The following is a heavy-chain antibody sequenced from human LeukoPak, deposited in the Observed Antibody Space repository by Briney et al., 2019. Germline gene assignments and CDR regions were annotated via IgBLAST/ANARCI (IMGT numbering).Heavy chain of an antibody. Sequence: GGSLRLSCAASGSTSSSYNINWVRQAPGKGLEWVSYISSGSSTIYYADSVKGRFTNSRDNANNSLFLQMNSLRAEDTAVYYCAALRGLQNWYFDLWGRGTLVTVSS. CDR2: ISSGSSTI. CDR1: GSTSSSYN. CDR3: AALRGLQNWYFDL. D-gene: IGHD4-17*01. J-gene: IGHJ2*01. V-gene: IGHV3-48*01.